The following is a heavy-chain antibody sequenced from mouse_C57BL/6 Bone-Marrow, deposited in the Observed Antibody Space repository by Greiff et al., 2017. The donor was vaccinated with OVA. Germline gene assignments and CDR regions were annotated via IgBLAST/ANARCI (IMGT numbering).Heavy chain of an antibody. D-gene: IGHD2-4*01. CDR2: IDPENGDT. J-gene: IGHJ1*03. Sequence: EVQLQQSGAELVRPGASVKLSCTASGFNIKDDYMNWVKQRPEQGLEWIGWIDPENGDTEYASKFQGKATITADTSSNTAYLQLSSLTSEDTAVYYCTTEGLRRYFDVWGTGTTVTVSS. CDR1: GFNIKDDY. CDR3: TTEGLRRYFDV. V-gene: IGHV14-4*01.